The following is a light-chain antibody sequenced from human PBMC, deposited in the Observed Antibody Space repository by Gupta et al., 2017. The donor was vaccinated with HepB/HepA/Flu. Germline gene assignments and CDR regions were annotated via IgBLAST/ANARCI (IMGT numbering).Light chain of an antibody. CDR3: GTWDSSLSALWV. V-gene: IGLV1-51*01. J-gene: IGLJ1*01. CDR1: SSNIGNNY. CDR2: DNN. Sequence: QSVLTQPPSVSAAPGQKVTISCSRSSSNIGNNYVSWYQQLPGTAPKLLIYDNNKRPSGIPDRFSGSKSGTSATLGITGLQTGDEADYYCGTWDSSLSALWVFGTGTKVTVL.